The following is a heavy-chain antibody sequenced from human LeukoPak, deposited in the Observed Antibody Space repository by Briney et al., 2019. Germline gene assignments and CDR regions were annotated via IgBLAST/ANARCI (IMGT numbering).Heavy chain of an antibody. CDR3: AKGSGEPYYFDY. J-gene: IGHJ4*02. CDR1: GFTFSSYE. V-gene: IGHV3-48*03. Sequence: PGGSLRLSCAASGFTFSSYEMNWVRQAPGKGLEWVSYISSSGSTIYYADSVKGRFTISRDNSKNTLYLQMNSLRAEDTAVYYCAKGSGEPYYFDYWGQGTLVTVSS. CDR2: ISSSGSTI. D-gene: IGHD7-27*01.